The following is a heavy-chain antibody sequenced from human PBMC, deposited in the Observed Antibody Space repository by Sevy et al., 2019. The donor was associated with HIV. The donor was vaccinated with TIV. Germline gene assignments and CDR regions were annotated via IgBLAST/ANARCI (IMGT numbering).Heavy chain of an antibody. Sequence: SETLSLTCTVSGGSISSYYWSWIRQPPGKGLEWIGRIYTSGSTNYNPSLKSRVTMSVDTSKNQFSLKLSSVTAADTAVYYCAGGTRVRGVISLGYWGQGTLVTVSS. V-gene: IGHV4-4*07. CDR3: AGGTRVRGVISLGY. CDR1: GGSISSYY. D-gene: IGHD3-10*01. J-gene: IGHJ4*02. CDR2: IYTSGST.